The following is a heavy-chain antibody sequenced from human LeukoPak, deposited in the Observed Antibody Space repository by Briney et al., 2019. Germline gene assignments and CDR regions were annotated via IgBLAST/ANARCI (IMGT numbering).Heavy chain of an antibody. CDR1: GFTFSTYA. CDR3: AKDLEGSTWYESFDY. J-gene: IGHJ4*02. CDR2: ISSSGDTT. V-gene: IGHV3-23*01. D-gene: IGHD6-13*01. Sequence: PGGSLRLSCAASGFTFSTYAMSWVRQAPGKGLEWVSAISSSGDTTYYTDSVKGRFTISRDNSKNTLYLQMNSLRAEDTAVYYCAKDLEGSTWYESFDYWGQGTLATVSS.